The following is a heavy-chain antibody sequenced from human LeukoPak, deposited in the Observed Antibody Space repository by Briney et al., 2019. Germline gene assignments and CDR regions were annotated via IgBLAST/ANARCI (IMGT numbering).Heavy chain of an antibody. CDR3: ARPRAGFGELSYYYYMDV. J-gene: IGHJ6*03. V-gene: IGHV4-39*01. CDR2: ICYSGST. Sequence: SETLSLTCTVSGGSISSSSYYWGWIRQPPGKGLEWIGSICYSGSTYYNPSLKSRVTISVDTSKNQFSLKLSSVTAADTAVYYCARPRAGFGELSYYYYMDVWGKGTTVTVSS. CDR1: GGSISSSSYY. D-gene: IGHD3-10*01.